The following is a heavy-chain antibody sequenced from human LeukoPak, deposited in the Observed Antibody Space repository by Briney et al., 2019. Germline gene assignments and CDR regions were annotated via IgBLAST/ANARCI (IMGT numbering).Heavy chain of an antibody. CDR2: INPNSGGT. Sequence: ASVKVSCKASGYTFTGYYMHWVRQAPGQGLEWMGWINPNSGGTNYAQKFQGRVTMTRDTSISTAYMELRRLRSDDTAVYYCASVPIVGTFLFDYWGQGTLVTVSS. CDR1: GYTFTGYY. D-gene: IGHD1-26*01. V-gene: IGHV1-2*02. J-gene: IGHJ4*02. CDR3: ASVPIVGTFLFDY.